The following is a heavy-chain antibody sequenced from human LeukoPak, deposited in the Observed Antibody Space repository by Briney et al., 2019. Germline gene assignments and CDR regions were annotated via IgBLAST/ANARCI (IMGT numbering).Heavy chain of an antibody. CDR2: ISYDGSNK. CDR3: AREHYYFDY. J-gene: IGHJ4*02. V-gene: IGHV3-30*03. CDR1: GFTLSSYG. Sequence: PGGSLRLSCAASGFTLSSYGMHWVRQAPGKRLEWVAVISYDGSNKYYADSVKGRFTISRDNSKNTLYLQMNSLRAEDTAVYYCAREHYYFDYWGQGTLVTVSS.